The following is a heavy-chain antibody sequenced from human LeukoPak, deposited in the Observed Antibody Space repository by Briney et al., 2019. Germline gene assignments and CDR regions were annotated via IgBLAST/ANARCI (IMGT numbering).Heavy chain of an antibody. CDR2: ISASGSA. J-gene: IGHJ4*02. D-gene: IGHD4-17*01. CDR3: AREITVTRPFDY. V-gene: IGHV4-4*07. Sequence: SETLSLTCTVSNGSISIYYWSWVRQPAGKGLEWIGRISASGSANYNPSLKSRVTMSVDTSKNQFSLKLSSVTAADTAVYYCAREITVTRPFDYWGQGTLVTVSS. CDR1: NGSISIYY.